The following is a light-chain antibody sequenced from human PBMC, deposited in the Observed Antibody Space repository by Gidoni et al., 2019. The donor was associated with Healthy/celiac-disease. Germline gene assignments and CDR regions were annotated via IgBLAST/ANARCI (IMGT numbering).Light chain of an antibody. Sequence: DIQLTQSPSSLSASVGDRVTITCRASQGISNYLAWYQQKPGKVPKLLIYAASTLQSGVPSRFSGSGSGTDFTLTISSLQPEDVATYYCQKYNSAPRTFXQXTKVEIK. J-gene: IGKJ1*01. CDR3: QKYNSAPRT. CDR1: QGISNY. V-gene: IGKV1-27*01. CDR2: AAS.